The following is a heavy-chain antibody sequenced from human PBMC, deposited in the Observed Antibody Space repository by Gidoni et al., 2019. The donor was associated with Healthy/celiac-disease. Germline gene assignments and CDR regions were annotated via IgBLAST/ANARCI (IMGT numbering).Heavy chain of an antibody. D-gene: IGHD3-10*01. V-gene: IGHV5-51*01. CDR3: ARLRFGEFDNHYFDY. CDR2: TYPGDSDT. CDR1: GYSFTSYW. Sequence: EVQLVQSGAEVKKPGESLKISCKGSGYSFTSYWLSWVRQMPGKGLEWVGITYPGDSDTSHIPSFQGQVTISADKSISTASLQWSSLKASDTAMYYCARLRFGEFDNHYFDYWGQGTLVTVSS. J-gene: IGHJ4*02.